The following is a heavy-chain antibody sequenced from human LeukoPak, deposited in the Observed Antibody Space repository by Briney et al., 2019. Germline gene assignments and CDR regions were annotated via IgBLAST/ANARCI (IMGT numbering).Heavy chain of an antibody. CDR3: TRDLDGSGDYHWFDP. D-gene: IGHD3-10*01. CDR1: GFSFSSYW. CDR2: INGDGSIT. J-gene: IGHJ5*02. Sequence: SGGSLRLSCAASGFSFSSYWMHWVRQAPGKGLVWVSRINGDGSITTYADSVKGRFTNSRDNAKNTLYLQMSSLRAEDTAVYYCTRDLDGSGDYHWFDPWGQGTLVTVSS. V-gene: IGHV3-74*01.